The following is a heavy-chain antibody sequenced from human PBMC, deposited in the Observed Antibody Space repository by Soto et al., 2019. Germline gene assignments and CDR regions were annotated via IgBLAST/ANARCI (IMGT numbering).Heavy chain of an antibody. V-gene: IGHV3-15*07. J-gene: IGHJ4*01. CDR3: TTDSYSTIIIVRFDY. CDR1: GFTFTNAW. CDR2: IKSKTDGRTT. Sequence: GGSLRLSCAASGFTFTNAWINWVRQAPGKGLEWVGRIKSKTDGRTTDYAEPVKGRFAISRDDSNNMVYLQMNSLKIEDTAVYYCTTDSYSTIIIVRFDYWGHGTLVTVSS. D-gene: IGHD3-22*01.